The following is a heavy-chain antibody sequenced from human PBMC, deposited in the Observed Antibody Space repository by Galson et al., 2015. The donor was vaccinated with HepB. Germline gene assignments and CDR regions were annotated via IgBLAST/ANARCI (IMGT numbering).Heavy chain of an antibody. CDR3: ARDSLLWWPNPGWYFDR. D-gene: IGHD2-21*01. J-gene: IGHJ2*01. CDR1: GFTFSSYS. CDR2: ISSSSSYI. V-gene: IGHV3-21*01. Sequence: SLRLSCAASGFTFSSYSMNWVRQAPGKVQEWVSSISSSSSYIYYADSVKGRFTISRGNAKNSLYLQMNSLRAEDTAVYYCARDSLLWWPNPGWYFDRWGRGTLVTVSS.